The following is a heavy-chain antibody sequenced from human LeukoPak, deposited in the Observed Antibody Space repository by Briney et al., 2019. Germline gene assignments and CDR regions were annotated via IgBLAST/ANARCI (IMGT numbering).Heavy chain of an antibody. D-gene: IGHD6-13*01. V-gene: IGHV3-21*01. J-gene: IGHJ4*02. Sequence: GGSLRLSCAASGFTFSSYSMNWVRQAPGKRLEWVSSISSSSSYIYYADSVKGRFTISRDNAKNSLYLQMNTLRAEDTAVYYCVRDGSRWHGTFDYWGQGTLVTVSS. CDR1: GFTFSSYS. CDR2: ISSSSSYI. CDR3: VRDGSRWHGTFDY.